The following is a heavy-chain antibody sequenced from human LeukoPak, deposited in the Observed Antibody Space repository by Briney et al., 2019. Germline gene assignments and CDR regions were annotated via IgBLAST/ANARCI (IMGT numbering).Heavy chain of an antibody. J-gene: IGHJ6*03. CDR3: ARGSSYYDFWSGHYYYYYMDV. CDR1: GYTFTSYG. D-gene: IGHD3-3*01. V-gene: IGHV1-18*01. CDR2: ISAYNGNT. Sequence: ASVKVSCKASGYTFTSYGISWVRQAPGQGLEWMGWISAYNGNTNYAQKLQGRVTMTTDTSTSTAYMELRSLRSDDTAVYYCARGSSYYDFWSGHYYYYYMDVWGKGTTVTVSS.